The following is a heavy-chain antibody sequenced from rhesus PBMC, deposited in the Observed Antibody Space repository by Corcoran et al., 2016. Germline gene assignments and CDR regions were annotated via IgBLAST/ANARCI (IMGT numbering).Heavy chain of an antibody. V-gene: IGHV4-106*01. CDR3: AREGVAVFDY. CDR2: IYGSGGGT. CDR1: GGSISDDYY. Sequence: QVQLQESGPGLVKPSETLSLTCAVSGGSISDDYYWSWIRQPPGKGLEWIGYIYGSGGGTNYNPSLKNRFTISIDTSKNQFSLKLSSVTAADTAVYYCAREGVAVFDYWGQGVLVTVSS. J-gene: IGHJ4*01. D-gene: IGHD3-34*01.